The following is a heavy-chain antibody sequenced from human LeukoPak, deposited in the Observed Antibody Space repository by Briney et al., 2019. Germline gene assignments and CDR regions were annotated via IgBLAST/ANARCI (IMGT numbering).Heavy chain of an antibody. Sequence: GGSLRLSCAASGFTFSSYWMHWVRQAPGKGLVWVSRINTDGSSTSYADSAKGRFTISRDNAKNTLYLQMNSPRADDTAVYYCARGGTYSIGWYIVWGQGTLVTVSS. V-gene: IGHV3-74*01. J-gene: IGHJ4*02. CDR2: INTDGSST. CDR1: GFTFSSYW. D-gene: IGHD6-19*01. CDR3: ARGGTYSIGWYIV.